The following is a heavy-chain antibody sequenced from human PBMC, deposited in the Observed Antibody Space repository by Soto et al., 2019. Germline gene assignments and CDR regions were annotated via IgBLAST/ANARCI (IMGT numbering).Heavy chain of an antibody. CDR2: IKSQINGGTT. V-gene: IGHV3-15*01. J-gene: IGHJ4*01. CDR1: GFTFSTAR. D-gene: IGHD2-15*01. Sequence: GSLRLSCAASGFTFSTARRNWVRQAPGKGMEYVGRIKSQINGGTTDFATPVNGRFAISRDDTTDMVYLQMNSLKPEDTAMYYCTTDSLLILISPRFDFWRHGTLFPTSP. CDR3: TTDSLLILISPRFDF.